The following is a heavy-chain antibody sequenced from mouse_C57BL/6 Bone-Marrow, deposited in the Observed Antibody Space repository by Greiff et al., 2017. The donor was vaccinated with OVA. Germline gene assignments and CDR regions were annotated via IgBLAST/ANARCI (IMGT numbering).Heavy chain of an antibody. CDR3: TRNSNYEFAY. Sequence: VQLQQSGAELVRPGASVTLSCKASGYTFTDYEMHWVKQTPVHGLEWIGAIDPETGGTAYNQKFKGKAILTADKSSSTAYMELRSLTSEDSAVYYCTRNSNYEFAYWGQGTLVTVSA. D-gene: IGHD2-5*01. J-gene: IGHJ3*01. CDR1: GYTFTDYE. V-gene: IGHV1-15*01. CDR2: IDPETGGT.